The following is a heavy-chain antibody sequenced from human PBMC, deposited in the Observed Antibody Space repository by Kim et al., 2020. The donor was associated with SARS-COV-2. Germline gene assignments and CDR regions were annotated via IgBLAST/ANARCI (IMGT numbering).Heavy chain of an antibody. D-gene: IGHD1-26*01. CDR3: ARSRPVGRYFFGMDV. CDR1: GGSISSYF. V-gene: IGHV4-59*08. J-gene: IGHJ6*02. CDR2: IYYSGRT. Sequence: SETLSLTCSVTGGSISSYFWSWIRQASGKGLEWIAYIYYSGRTHYSPSLQSRVTISVNSSKNQVSLTLRSVTAADTAVYYCARSRPVGRYFFGMDVWGQG.